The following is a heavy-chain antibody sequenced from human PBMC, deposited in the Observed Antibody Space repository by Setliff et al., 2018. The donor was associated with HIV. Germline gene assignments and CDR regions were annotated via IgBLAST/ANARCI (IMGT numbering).Heavy chain of an antibody. Sequence: GASVKVSCKASGYTFTSYDINWVRQATGQGLEWMGWMNPNSGNTGYAQKFQGRVTMTRNTSISTAYMELSSLRSEDTAVYYCARDLDEAVKDADNYVPLDLWGQGTLVTVSS. CDR3: ARDLDEAVKDADNYVPLDL. CDR1: GYTFTSYD. D-gene: IGHD3-16*01. J-gene: IGHJ5*02. V-gene: IGHV1-8*01. CDR2: MNPNSGNT.